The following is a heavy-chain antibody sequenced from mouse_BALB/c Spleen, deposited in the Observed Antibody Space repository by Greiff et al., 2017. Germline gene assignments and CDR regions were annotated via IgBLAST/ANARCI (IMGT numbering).Heavy chain of an antibody. Sequence: EVQLQQSGTVLARPGASVKMSCKASGYTFTSYWMHWVKQRPGQGLEWIGAIYPGNSGTSYNQKFKGKAKLTAVTSTSTAYMELSSLTNEDSAVYYCTRDYEAGGYAMDYWGQGTSVTVSS. CDR1: GYTFTSYW. V-gene: IGHV1-5*01. CDR3: TRDYEAGGYAMDY. CDR2: IYPGNSGT. D-gene: IGHD1-1*01. J-gene: IGHJ4*01.